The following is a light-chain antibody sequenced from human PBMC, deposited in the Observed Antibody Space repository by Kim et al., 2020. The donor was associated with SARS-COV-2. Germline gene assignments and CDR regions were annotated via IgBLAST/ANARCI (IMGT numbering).Light chain of an antibody. V-gene: IGKV3-11*01. CDR3: QHRLNWPLT. J-gene: IGKJ4*01. CDR1: QSVSDY. Sequence: LSPGERATLSCRASQSVSDYLAWYQQKPGQAPRLLIYEVSNRATGIPARFSGSASGTDFTLTISSLEPEDFAVYYCQHRLNWPLTFGGGTKVDIK. CDR2: EVS.